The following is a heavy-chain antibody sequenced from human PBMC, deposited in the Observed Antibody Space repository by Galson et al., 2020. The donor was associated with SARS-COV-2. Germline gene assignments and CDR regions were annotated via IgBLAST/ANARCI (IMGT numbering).Heavy chain of an antibody. Sequence: GESLKISCAASGFTVSSRWISWVRRAPGKGLEWVSLIDAAGNPFYADSIKGRFTISRDNSRNIVFLQMTSLRAVDTAVYYCLREGDTIYPDYWGPGTLVTVSS. CDR1: GFTVSSRW. CDR2: IDAAGNP. V-gene: IGHV3-53*01. J-gene: IGHJ4*02. CDR3: LREGDTIYPDY. D-gene: IGHD3-10*01.